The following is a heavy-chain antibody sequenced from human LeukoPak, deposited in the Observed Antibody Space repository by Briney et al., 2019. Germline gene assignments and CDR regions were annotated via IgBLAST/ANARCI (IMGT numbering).Heavy chain of an antibody. D-gene: IGHD3-10*01. CDR3: ARGDGPIHGRYYFDY. CDR1: GDSVSGKSVA. CDR2: TFYRPKWSS. Sequence: SQTLSLTCAISGDSVSGKSVAWNWIRQSPSRGLEWLGRTFYRPKWSSEYATSMKGRITINPDTSKNQCSLQLISVTPEDTAVYYCARGDGPIHGRYYFDYWGQGTLITVSS. V-gene: IGHV6-1*01. J-gene: IGHJ4*02.